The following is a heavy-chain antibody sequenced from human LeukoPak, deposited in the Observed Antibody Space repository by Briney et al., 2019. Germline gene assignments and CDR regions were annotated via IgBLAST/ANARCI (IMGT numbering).Heavy chain of an antibody. CDR1: GGSISSYY. J-gene: IGHJ6*02. CDR3: ARDGPPSSSSGGYYYYGMDV. D-gene: IGHD6-13*01. CDR2: IYYSGST. V-gene: IGHV4-59*01. Sequence: SETLSLTCTVSGGSISSYYWSWIRQPPGKGLEWIGYIYYSGSTNYNPSLKSRVTISVDTSKNQLSLKLSSVTAADTAVYYCARDGPPSSSSGGYYYYGMDVWGQGTTVTVSS.